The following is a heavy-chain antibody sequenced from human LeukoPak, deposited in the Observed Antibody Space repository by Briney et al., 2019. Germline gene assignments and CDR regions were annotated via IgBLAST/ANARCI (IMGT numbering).Heavy chain of an antibody. V-gene: IGHV4-38-2*02. CDR2: IYHSGST. J-gene: IGHJ4*02. Sequence: SETLSLTCTVSGYSISSGYYWGWIRQPPGKGLEWIGSIYHSGSTYYNPSLKSRVTISVDTSKNQFSLKLSSVTAEDTAVYYCAAQFKKGHWGQGTLVTVSS. CDR1: GYSISSGYY. CDR3: AAQFKKGH.